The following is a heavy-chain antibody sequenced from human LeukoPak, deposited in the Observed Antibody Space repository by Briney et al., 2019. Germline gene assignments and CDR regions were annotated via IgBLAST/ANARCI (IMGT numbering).Heavy chain of an antibody. J-gene: IGHJ3*02. CDR2: ISAYNGNT. CDR3: ARDERQWLVPDAFDI. Sequence: GASVKVSCKASGYTFTSYGISWVRQAPGQGLEWMGWISAYNGNTNYAQKLQGRVTMTTDTSTSTAYMELRSLRSDDTAVYYCARDERQWLVPDAFDIWGQETMVTVSS. V-gene: IGHV1-18*04. D-gene: IGHD6-19*01. CDR1: GYTFTSYG.